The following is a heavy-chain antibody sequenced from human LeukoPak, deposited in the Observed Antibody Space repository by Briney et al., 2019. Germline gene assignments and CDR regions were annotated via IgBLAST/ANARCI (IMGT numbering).Heavy chain of an antibody. V-gene: IGHV1-8*01. J-gene: IGHJ3*02. Sequence: SVKVSCEASGYSFTSYDINWVRQATGQGLEWMGWMNPNSGNTGYSQKFQGRVTMTRNTSISTAYMELSSLRSEDTAVYYCAKSSYYYDSSGYYYRNAFDIWGQGTMVTVSS. CDR1: GYSFTSYD. D-gene: IGHD3-22*01. CDR2: MNPNSGNT. CDR3: AKSSYYYDSSGYYYRNAFDI.